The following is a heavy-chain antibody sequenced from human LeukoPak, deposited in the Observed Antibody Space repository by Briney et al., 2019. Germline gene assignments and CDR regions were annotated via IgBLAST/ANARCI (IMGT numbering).Heavy chain of an antibody. Sequence: SETLSLTCAVYGGSFSGYYWSWIRQPPGKGLEWIGEINHSGSTNYNPSLKSRVTISVDTSKNQFSLKLSSVTAADTAVYYCARYLDYGGNSRVFQHWGQGTLVTVSS. CDR1: GGSFSGYY. CDR3: ARYLDYGGNSRVFQH. CDR2: INHSGST. V-gene: IGHV4-34*01. D-gene: IGHD4-23*01. J-gene: IGHJ1*01.